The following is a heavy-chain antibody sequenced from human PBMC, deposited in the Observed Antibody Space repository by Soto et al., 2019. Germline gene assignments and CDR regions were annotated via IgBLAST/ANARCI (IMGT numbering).Heavy chain of an antibody. CDR1: GGSFSGYY. J-gene: IGHJ6*02. V-gene: IGHV4-34*01. CDR3: ARKTSAGSGSYYYGMDV. CDR2: INHSGST. Sequence: SETLSLTCAVYGGSFSGYYWSWIRQPPGKGLEWIGEINHSGSTNYNPSLKSRVTISVDTSKNQFSLKLSSVTAADTAVYYCARKTSAGSGSYYYGMDVWGQGTTVTVSS. D-gene: IGHD3-10*01.